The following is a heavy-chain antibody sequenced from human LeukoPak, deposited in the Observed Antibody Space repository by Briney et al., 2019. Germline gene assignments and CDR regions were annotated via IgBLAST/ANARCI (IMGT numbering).Heavy chain of an antibody. D-gene: IGHD6-13*01. CDR3: AKGSYSSSWYAGIDWFDP. V-gene: IGHV3-23*01. Sequence: GGSLRLSCAASGFTFSSYAMSWVRQAPGKGPEWVSAISGSGGSTYYADSVKGRFTISRDNSKNTLYLQMNSLRAEDTAVYYCAKGSYSSSWYAGIDWFDPWGQGTLVTVSS. CDR2: ISGSGGST. CDR1: GFTFSSYA. J-gene: IGHJ5*02.